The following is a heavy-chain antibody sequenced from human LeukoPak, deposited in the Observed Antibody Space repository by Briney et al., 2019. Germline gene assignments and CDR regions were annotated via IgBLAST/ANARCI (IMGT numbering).Heavy chain of an antibody. CDR1: GYTFTSYG. CDR3: ARDQGPSQRWLQLVGYYYYYGMDV. Sequence: SVKVSCKASGYTFTSYGISWVRQAPRQGLEWMGWISAYNGNTNYARKLQGRVTMTTDTSTSTAYMELRSLRSDDTAVYYCARDQGPSQRWLQLVGYYYYYGMDVWGQGTTVTVSS. V-gene: IGHV1-18*01. J-gene: IGHJ6*02. D-gene: IGHD5-24*01. CDR2: ISAYNGNT.